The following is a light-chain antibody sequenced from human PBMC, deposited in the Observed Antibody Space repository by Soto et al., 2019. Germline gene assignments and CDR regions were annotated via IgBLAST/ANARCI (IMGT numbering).Light chain of an antibody. CDR2: DAS. CDR3: QQRSEWPRT. Sequence: EIVLTQSPATLSLSPEERATLSCRASQSISNSLAWYQQKPGQAPRLLIYDASSRATGFPARFSGSGSGTDFTLTIGSLEPEDFAVYYCQQRSEWPRTFGQGTKVEMK. V-gene: IGKV3-11*01. CDR1: QSISNS. J-gene: IGKJ1*01.